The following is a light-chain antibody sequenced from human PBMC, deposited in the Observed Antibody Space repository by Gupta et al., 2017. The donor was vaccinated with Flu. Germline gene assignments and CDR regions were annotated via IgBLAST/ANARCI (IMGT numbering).Light chain of an antibody. CDR2: GAF. J-gene: IGKJ5*01. Sequence: PATLSLSPGERATLSCRASQTVETCLGWYQQKPGQVPRLLVYGAFNRGTGISDRFRGSGSETDFTLTISRLEAEDFAVYYCQQGDNRPITFGQGTRLDIK. CDR1: QTVETC. V-gene: IGKV3-11*01. CDR3: QQGDNRPIT.